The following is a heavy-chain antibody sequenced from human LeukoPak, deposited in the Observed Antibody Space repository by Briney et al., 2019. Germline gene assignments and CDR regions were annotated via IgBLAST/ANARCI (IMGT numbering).Heavy chain of an antibody. V-gene: IGHV3-20*03. Sequence: GYADSVKGRFTISRDNAKNSLFLQMNSLRAEDTAFFCCARDNGGSYYFDYWGQGTLVTVSS. D-gene: IGHD1-26*01. CDR3: ARDNGGSYYFDY. J-gene: IGHJ4*02.